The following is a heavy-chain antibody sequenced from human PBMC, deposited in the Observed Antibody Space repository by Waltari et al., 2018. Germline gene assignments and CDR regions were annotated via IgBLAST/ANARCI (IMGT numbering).Heavy chain of an antibody. CDR2: IYPGDSDT. Sequence: EVRLVQSGAEVKKPGESLRISCKGSGYRFDTYWIAWVRQMPGKGLELMGFIYPGDSDTTYSPSFQGHVTISADKSISTVYLQWSSLQTSDTAIYYCCRSVPGDFWGQGTLVTVSS. J-gene: IGHJ4*02. D-gene: IGHD1-1*01. V-gene: IGHV5-51*01. CDR3: CRSVPGDF. CDR1: GYRFDTYW.